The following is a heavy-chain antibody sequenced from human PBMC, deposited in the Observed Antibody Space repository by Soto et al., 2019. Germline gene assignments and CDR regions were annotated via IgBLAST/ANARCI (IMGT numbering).Heavy chain of an antibody. V-gene: IGHV3-15*01. CDR1: GFTVSNAW. Sequence: EVQLVESGGGLVKPGGSLRVPCAASGFTVSNAWMSWVRQAPGKRLEWVGRIKSKTDGGTTDYAAPVTGRFTISTDASKNTLYLQMNSLKTEGTAVYYCTTRNFQHWGQGTLVTVSS. J-gene: IGHJ1*01. CDR3: TTRNFQH. CDR2: IKSKTDGGTT.